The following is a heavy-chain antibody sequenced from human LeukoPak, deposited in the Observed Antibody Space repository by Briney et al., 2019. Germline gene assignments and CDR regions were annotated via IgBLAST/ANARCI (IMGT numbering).Heavy chain of an antibody. V-gene: IGHV3-20*04. D-gene: IGHD2-21*02. CDR3: VRGHSVVVTAYFVY. Sequence: GGSLRLSCAASGSTFDDYGMSCVRHAPGKGLAWVSGINWNGGSTGYADSVKGRFTISRDNAKNSLYLQMNSLRGEDTALYYCVRGHSVVVTAYFVYWGQGTLVTVSS. CDR2: INWNGGST. CDR1: GSTFDDYG. J-gene: IGHJ4*02.